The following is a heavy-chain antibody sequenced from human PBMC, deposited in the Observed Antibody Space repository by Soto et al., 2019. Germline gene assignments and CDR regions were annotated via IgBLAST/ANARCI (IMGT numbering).Heavy chain of an antibody. J-gene: IGHJ4*02. CDR2: IYNSGGL. CDR1: GASVRSGDYY. V-gene: IGHV4-30-4*01. D-gene: IGHD4-17*01. Sequence: SETLSLTCSVSGASVRSGDYYWSCIRQAPGKGLEWIGYIYNSGGLYYNPSLKGRLTISIDTSKNQFSLKLNSVTAADTAIYYCVGTGTTDDYWGRGTLVTVSS. CDR3: VGTGTTDDY.